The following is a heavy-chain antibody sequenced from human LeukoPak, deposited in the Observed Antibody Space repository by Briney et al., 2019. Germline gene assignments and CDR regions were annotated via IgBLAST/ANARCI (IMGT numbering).Heavy chain of an antibody. V-gene: IGHV3-7*01. D-gene: IGHD3-3*01. CDR1: GFTFSSYW. Sequence: GGSLRLSCAASGFTFSSYWMSWVRQAPGKGLEWVANIKQDGSEKYYVDSVKGRFTISRDNAKNSLYPQMNSLRAEDTAVYYCARVVGSITIFGDNWFDPWGQGTLVTVSS. CDR2: IKQDGSEK. CDR3: ARVVGSITIFGDNWFDP. J-gene: IGHJ5*02.